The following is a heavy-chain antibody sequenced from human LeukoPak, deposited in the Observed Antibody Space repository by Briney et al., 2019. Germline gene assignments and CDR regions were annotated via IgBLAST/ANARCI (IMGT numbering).Heavy chain of an antibody. CDR3: ARLPWGQQHD. J-gene: IGHJ3*01. D-gene: IGHD6-13*01. Sequence: GGSLRLSCMASGFTFSSFWMNWVRQAPGKGLEWVASINQDGSDKYFVDSVKGRFSISRDNAKNALYLQANSLRFEDTAVYYCARLPWGQQHDWGQGTMVTVSS. CDR2: INQDGSDK. CDR1: GFTFSSFW. V-gene: IGHV3-7*01.